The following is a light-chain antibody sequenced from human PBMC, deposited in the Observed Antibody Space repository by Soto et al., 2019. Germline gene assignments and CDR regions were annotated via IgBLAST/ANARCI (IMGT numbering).Light chain of an antibody. J-gene: IGLJ2*01. CDR1: SSDVGGHNY. CDR3: SSYTSSSTLGV. CDR2: DVS. Sequence: QSALTQPASVSGSPGQSITISCTGTSSDVGGHNYVSWYQQHPGKAPKLMIYDVSHRPSGVSNRFSGSKSGNTASLTISGLQADDEADYYCSSYTSSSTLGVFGGGTKLTVL. V-gene: IGLV2-14*03.